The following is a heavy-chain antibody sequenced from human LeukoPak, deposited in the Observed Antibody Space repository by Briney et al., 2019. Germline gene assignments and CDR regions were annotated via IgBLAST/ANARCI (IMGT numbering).Heavy chain of an antibody. CDR2: INHSGST. D-gene: IGHD2-8*01. CDR1: GGSFSGYY. CDR3: ARARAPETKNYYYYMDV. Sequence: SETLSLTCAVYGGSFSGYYWSWIRQPPGKGLEWIGEINHSGSTNYNPSLKSRITISVDTSKNQFSLKLSSVTAADTAVYYCARARAPETKNYYYYMDVWGKGTTVTVSS. J-gene: IGHJ6*03. V-gene: IGHV4-34*01.